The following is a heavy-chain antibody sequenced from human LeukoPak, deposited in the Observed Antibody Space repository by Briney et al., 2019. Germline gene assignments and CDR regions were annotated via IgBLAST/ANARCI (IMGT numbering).Heavy chain of an antibody. CDR3: ARGPWELDH. Sequence: PSETLSLTCSVSGYSISSGYYWGWIRQPPGRGLEWIGSIYYTGGTLYNPSLKSRVSMSVDTSTNQFSLKLTSVTAADTAVYYCARGPWELDHWGQGTLVTVSS. V-gene: IGHV4-38-2*02. J-gene: IGHJ4*02. CDR2: IYYTGGT. D-gene: IGHD1-1*01. CDR1: GYSISSGYY.